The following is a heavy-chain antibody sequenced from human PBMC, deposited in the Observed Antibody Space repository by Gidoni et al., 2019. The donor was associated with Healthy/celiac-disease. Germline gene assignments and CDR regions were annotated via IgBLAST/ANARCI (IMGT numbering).Heavy chain of an antibody. D-gene: IGHD3-22*01. J-gene: IGHJ4*02. CDR1: GFTFSSYA. Sequence: LESGGGLVQPGGSLRLSCAASGFTFSSYAMSWVRQAPGKGLEWVSAISGSGGSTYYAASVKGRFTISRDNSKNTLYLQMNSLRAEDTAVYYCAKASTWVPSNPSVITMIVVVLYYFDYWGQGTLVTVSS. CDR3: AKASTWVPSNPSVITMIVVVLYYFDY. V-gene: IGHV3-23*01. CDR2: ISGSGGST.